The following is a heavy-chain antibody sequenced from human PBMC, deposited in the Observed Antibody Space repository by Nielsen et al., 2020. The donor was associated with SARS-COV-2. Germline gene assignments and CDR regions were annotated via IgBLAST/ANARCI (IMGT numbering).Heavy chain of an antibody. V-gene: IGHV4-30-4*01. CDR2: ICYSGST. CDR3: AREVDTAMVSIFDY. D-gene: IGHD5-18*01. Sequence: SETLSLTCTVSGGSISSGDYYWSWIRQPPGKGLEWIGYICYSGSTYYNPSLKSRVTISVDTSKNQFSLKLSSVTAADTAVYYCAREVDTAMVSIFDYWGQGTLVTVSS. J-gene: IGHJ4*02. CDR1: GGSISSGDYY.